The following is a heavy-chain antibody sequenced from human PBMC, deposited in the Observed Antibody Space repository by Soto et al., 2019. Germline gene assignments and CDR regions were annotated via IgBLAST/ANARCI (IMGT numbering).Heavy chain of an antibody. J-gene: IGHJ4*02. CDR1: VGSISSSSYY. D-gene: IGHD3-10*01. CDR2: IYYSGST. V-gene: IGHV4-39*01. CDR3: ASQQDTYYYGSGSYFFDY. Sequence: SETLSLTCTVSVGSISSSSYYWGWILQPPGKALEWIGSIYYSGSTYYNPSLKSRVTISVDTSKNQFSLKLSSVTAADTAVYYCASQQDTYYYGSGSYFFDYWGQGTLVTVSS.